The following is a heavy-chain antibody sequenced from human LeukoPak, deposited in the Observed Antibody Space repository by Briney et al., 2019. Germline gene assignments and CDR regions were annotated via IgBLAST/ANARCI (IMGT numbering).Heavy chain of an antibody. V-gene: IGHV4-59*01. J-gene: IGHJ4*02. Sequence: SETLSLTCNVSGSSISSCYWSWIRQPPGEGLEWIGYFYHSGGTNYNPSLKGRATISVDTSKNEVSLKLRSVTAADTAVYYCARGASSSWYSLWKFWGQGTLVTVSS. D-gene: IGHD6-13*01. CDR2: FYHSGGT. CDR3: ARGASSSWYSLWKF. CDR1: GSSISSCY.